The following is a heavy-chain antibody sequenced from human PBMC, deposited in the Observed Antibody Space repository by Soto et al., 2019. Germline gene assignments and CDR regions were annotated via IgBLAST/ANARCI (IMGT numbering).Heavy chain of an antibody. CDR2: IRSYNENT. Sequence: ASVKVSCKTSGYTFTDYGITWVRQAPGQGLEWMGWIRSYNENTNYANKLQSRVTMTTDTSTTTTYMELRSLRSDDTAVYSCARCSRCVFSGDSTSPSYYFDSCGPGPLGTVST. J-gene: IGHJ4*02. CDR1: GYTFTDYG. D-gene: IGHD2-21*01. CDR3: ARCSRCVFSGDSTSPSYYFDS. V-gene: IGHV1-18*01.